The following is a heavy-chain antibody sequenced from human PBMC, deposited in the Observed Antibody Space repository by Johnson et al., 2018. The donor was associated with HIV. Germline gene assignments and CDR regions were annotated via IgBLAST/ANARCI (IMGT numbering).Heavy chain of an antibody. D-gene: IGHD3-9*01. CDR3: AREEGSDILTRGDAFDI. J-gene: IGHJ3*02. CDR1: GFIFRDYY. V-gene: IGHV3-11*04. CDR2: ISSSGKST. Sequence: QVQLVESGGGLVKPGGSLRLSCAVSGFIFRDYYMSWIRQAPGKGLEWVSYISSSGKSTHYADSVKGRFTISRDNAKNSLSLQMNSLRAEDTAIYYCAREEGSDILTRGDAFDIWGQGTMVAVSS.